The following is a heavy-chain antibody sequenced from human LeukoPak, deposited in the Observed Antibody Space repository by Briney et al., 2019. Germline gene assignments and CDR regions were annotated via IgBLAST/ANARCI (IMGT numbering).Heavy chain of an antibody. CDR3: ASFSTTVTTNFY. D-gene: IGHD4-17*01. J-gene: IGHJ4*02. V-gene: IGHV3-30*04. CDR2: ISYDGSNK. Sequence: GGFLRLSCAASGFTFSSYAMHWVRQAPGKGLEWVAVISYDGSNKYYADSVKGRFTISRDNSKNTLYLQMNSLRAEDTAVYYCASFSTTVTTNFYWGQGTLVTVSS. CDR1: GFTFSSYA.